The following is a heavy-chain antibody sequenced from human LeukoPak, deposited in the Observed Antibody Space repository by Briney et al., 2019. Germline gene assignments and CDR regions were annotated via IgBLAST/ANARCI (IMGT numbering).Heavy chain of an antibody. CDR1: GGTFSSYA. D-gene: IGHD5-12*01. Sequence: ASVKVSCKASGGTFSSYAISWVRQAPGQGLEWMGGVIPIFGTANYAQKFQGRVTITADESTSTAYMELSSLRSEDTAVYYCAREALGYGPLGCFDLWGRGTLVTVSS. CDR2: VIPIFGTA. V-gene: IGHV1-69*01. J-gene: IGHJ2*01. CDR3: AREALGYGPLGCFDL.